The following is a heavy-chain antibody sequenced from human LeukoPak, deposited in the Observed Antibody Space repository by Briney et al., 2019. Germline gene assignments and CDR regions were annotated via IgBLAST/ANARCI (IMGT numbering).Heavy chain of an antibody. Sequence: GGSLRLSCSASGFNFSIYSMHWVRQAPGKGLEYVSAISSNGRNTYYADSVKGRFTVSRDNSKNTLYLQMSSLRAEDTAVYYCVRVAYSSSWSPPFDYWGQGTLVTVSS. D-gene: IGHD6-13*01. CDR3: VRVAYSSSWSPPFDY. J-gene: IGHJ4*02. V-gene: IGHV3-64D*06. CDR2: ISSNGRNT. CDR1: GFNFSIYS.